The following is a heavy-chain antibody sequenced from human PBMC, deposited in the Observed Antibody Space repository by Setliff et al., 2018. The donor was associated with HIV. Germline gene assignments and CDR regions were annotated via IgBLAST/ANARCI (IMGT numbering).Heavy chain of an antibody. D-gene: IGHD3-3*01. CDR2: IIPVFGTA. CDR1: GDTFNSHA. Sequence: SVKVSCKASGDTFNSHAISWVRQAPGQGLEWMGGIIPVFGTANYAQNFQGRVTMTRDTSTNTVYMELSSLRSEDTAVYYCARLGDFWSGYYYFDYWGQGTLVTVSS. V-gene: IGHV1-69*05. J-gene: IGHJ4*02. CDR3: ARLGDFWSGYYYFDY.